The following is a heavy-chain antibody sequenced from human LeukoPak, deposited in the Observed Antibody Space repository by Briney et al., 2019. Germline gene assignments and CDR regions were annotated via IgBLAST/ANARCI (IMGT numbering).Heavy chain of an antibody. V-gene: IGHV3-20*01. CDR2: INWNGGST. D-gene: IGHD5-18*01. Sequence: GGSLRLSCAASGFTFDDHGMNWVRHAPGKGLEWVSGINWNGGSTFYADSVKGRFTISRDNAKNALYLQMNSLTAEDTALYHCARDRSYGSFDFWGQGTPVTVSS. CDR3: ARDRSYGSFDF. J-gene: IGHJ4*02. CDR1: GFTFDDHG.